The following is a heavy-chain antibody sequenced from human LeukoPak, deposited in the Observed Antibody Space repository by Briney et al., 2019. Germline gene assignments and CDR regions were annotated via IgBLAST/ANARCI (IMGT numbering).Heavy chain of an antibody. J-gene: IGHJ4*02. V-gene: IGHV4-39*07. Sequence: SETLSLTCTISGDSISSSSYYWGWIRQPPGKGLEWIGSIYYSGSTYYNPSLKSRVTISIDTSKNQFSLKLRSVTAADTAVYYCASNNHRDGYSYGDYYFDYWGQGTLVTVSS. CDR2: IYYSGST. CDR3: ASNNHRDGYSYGDYYFDY. D-gene: IGHD5-18*01. CDR1: GDSISSSSYY.